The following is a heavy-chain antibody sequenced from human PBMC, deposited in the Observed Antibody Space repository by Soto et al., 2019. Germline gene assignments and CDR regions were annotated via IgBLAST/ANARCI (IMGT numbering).Heavy chain of an antibody. CDR1: GFAFSNFW. J-gene: IGHJ4*02. CDR2: IHKDGSEK. V-gene: IGHV3-7*02. Sequence: PGRSLRLSCAASGFAFSNFWMSWVRQVPGKGLQWVAIIHKDGSEKYYVDSVKGRFTISRDNAKNSLYLQLSTLRADDTAVYYCAKVRRWEDYFDYWGQGTPVTVSS. D-gene: IGHD1-26*01. CDR3: AKVRRWEDYFDY.